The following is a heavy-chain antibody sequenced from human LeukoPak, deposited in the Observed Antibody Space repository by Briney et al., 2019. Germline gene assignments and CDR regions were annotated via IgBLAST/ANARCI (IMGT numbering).Heavy chain of an antibody. CDR3: AKDLHYDFWSGYVDY. CDR2: IRYDGSNK. D-gene: IGHD3-3*01. V-gene: IGHV3-30*02. CDR1: GFTFSTYA. Sequence: GGSLRLSCAASGFTFSTYAMHWVRQAPGKGLERVAFIRYDGSNKYYTDSVKGRFTISRDNSKNTLYLQMNSLRPEDTAVYYCAKDLHYDFWSGYVDYWGQGTLVTVSS. J-gene: IGHJ4*02.